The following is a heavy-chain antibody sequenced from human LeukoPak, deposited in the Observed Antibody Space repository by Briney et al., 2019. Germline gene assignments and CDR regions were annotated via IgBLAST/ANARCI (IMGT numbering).Heavy chain of an antibody. V-gene: IGHV3-7*01. CDR1: GFIFSGYW. CDR3: AREWQGGIAAAGTRIEGDY. J-gene: IGHJ4*02. CDR2: IKQDGSEK. Sequence: GGSLRLSCAVSGFIFSGYWMTWVRQAPGKGLEWVANIKQDGSEKNYVDSVKGRFTISRDNAENSLFLQMNSLRVEDTAVYYCAREWQGGIAAAGTRIEGDYWGQGTLVAVSS. D-gene: IGHD6-13*01.